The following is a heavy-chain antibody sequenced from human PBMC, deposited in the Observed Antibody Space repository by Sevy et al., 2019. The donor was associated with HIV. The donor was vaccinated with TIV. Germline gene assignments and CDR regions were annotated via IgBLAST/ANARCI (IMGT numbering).Heavy chain of an antibody. CDR1: AGSFRDYL. V-gene: IGHV4-34*01. CDR2: ISHSGRT. CDR3: ARGANLLKSSSWYFSALHSYYYDMDV. D-gene: IGHD6-13*01. J-gene: IGHJ6*02. Sequence: SETLSLACAVYAGSFRDYLWTWIRQPPGKGLEWIGEISHSGRTNYNPSLQSRVTISVDMSKNQFSLRLKSVTAADTAIYYCARGANLLKSSSWYFSALHSYYYDMDVWGHGTTVTVSS.